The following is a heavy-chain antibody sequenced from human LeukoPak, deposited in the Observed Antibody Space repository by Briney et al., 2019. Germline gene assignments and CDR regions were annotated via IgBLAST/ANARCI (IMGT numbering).Heavy chain of an antibody. Sequence: KVSCKASGYSFTSYWIGWVRQMPGKGLEWMGIIYPGDSDTRYSPSFQGQVTISADKSISTAYLQWSSLKASDTAMYYCASAEYCSSTSCYFDYWGQGALVTVSS. J-gene: IGHJ4*02. D-gene: IGHD2-2*01. V-gene: IGHV5-51*01. CDR3: ASAEYCSSTSCYFDY. CDR1: GYSFTSYW. CDR2: IYPGDSDT.